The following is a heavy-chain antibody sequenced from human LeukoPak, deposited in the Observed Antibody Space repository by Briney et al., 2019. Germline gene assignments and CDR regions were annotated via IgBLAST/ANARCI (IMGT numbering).Heavy chain of an antibody. J-gene: IGHJ3*02. CDR1: GFAFSSHG. V-gene: IGHV3-48*04. CDR3: ARAWPGGGMAFDI. D-gene: IGHD3-16*01. CDR2: VSSTSSV. Sequence: GGSLRLSCAASGFAFSSHGMNWVRQAPGKGLGWISYVSSTSSVYYADSVKGRFTISRDNAKNSLYLQMNSLRAEDTAVYYCARAWPGGGMAFDIWGQGTMVTVSS.